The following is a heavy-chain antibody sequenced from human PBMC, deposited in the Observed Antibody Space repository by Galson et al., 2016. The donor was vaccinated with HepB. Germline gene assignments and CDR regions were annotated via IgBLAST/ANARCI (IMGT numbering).Heavy chain of an antibody. D-gene: IGHD3-10*01. CDR1: GDSVSSNNAA. J-gene: IGHJ6*02. CDR2: TYYRSKWYN. CDR3: ASAWGRGRYYYSSGNLNLVGGLDV. Sequence: CAISGDSVSSNNAAWNWIRQSPSRGLEWLGRTYYRSKWYNDYAVSVKSRITVNPDTSKNQFSLHLNSVTPEDTAVYYCASAWGRGRYYYSSGNLNLVGGLDVWGQGTTVSVSS. V-gene: IGHV6-1*01.